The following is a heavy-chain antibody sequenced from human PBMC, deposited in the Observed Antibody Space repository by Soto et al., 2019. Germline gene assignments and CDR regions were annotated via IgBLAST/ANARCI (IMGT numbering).Heavy chain of an antibody. J-gene: IGHJ4*02. D-gene: IGHD3-22*01. Sequence: PGGSMRLSCAASGFTFSSYAMSWVRQAPGRGLEWVSAISGSGGSTYYADSVKGRFTISRDNSKNTLYLQMNSLRAEDTAVYYCAKDRVLYYYDSSGRGTYYFDYWGQGTLVTVSS. CDR2: ISGSGGST. CDR1: GFTFSSYA. V-gene: IGHV3-23*01. CDR3: AKDRVLYYYDSSGRGTYYFDY.